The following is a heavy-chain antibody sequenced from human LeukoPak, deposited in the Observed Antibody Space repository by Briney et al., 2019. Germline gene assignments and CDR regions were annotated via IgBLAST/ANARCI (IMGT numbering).Heavy chain of an antibody. CDR2: IIPIFGTA. V-gene: IGHV1-69*01. CDR3: ARVRGGLDTAMEQNYYDAYAFDI. J-gene: IGHJ3*02. Sequence: GGSLRLSCAASGFTFSSYAISWVRQAPGQGLEWMGGIIPIFGTANYAQKFQGRVTITADESTSTAYMELSSLRSEDTAVYYCARVRGGLDTAMEQNYYDAYAFDIWGQGTMVTVSS. CDR1: GFTFSSYA. D-gene: IGHD5-18*01.